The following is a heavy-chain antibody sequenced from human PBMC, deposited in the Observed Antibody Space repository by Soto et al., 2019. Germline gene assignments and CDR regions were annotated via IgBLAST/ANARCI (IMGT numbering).Heavy chain of an antibody. CDR1: GFTFSSYW. J-gene: IGHJ4*02. V-gene: IGHV3-74*01. CDR2: INTDGSST. Sequence: EVQLVESGGGLVQPGGSLRLSCAASGFTFSSYWMHWVRQAPRKGLVWVSRINTDGSSTSYADSVKGRFTISRDNAKNTLYLQMNSLRAEDTAVYYCARDLVTARQDLDYWGQGTLVTVSS. CDR3: ARDLVTARQDLDY.